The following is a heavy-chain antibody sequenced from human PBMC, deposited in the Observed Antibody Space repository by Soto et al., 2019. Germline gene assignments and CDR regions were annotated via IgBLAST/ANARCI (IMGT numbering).Heavy chain of an antibody. D-gene: IGHD3-16*01. J-gene: IGHJ4*02. V-gene: IGHV3-74*01. CDR3: AALSAPTDY. CDR1: GFTFSSYW. Sequence: GGSLRLSCAASGFTFSSYWIHWVRQAPGEGLVWVSHIDADGNSPSYADSVKGRFTISRDNAKSTLYLQMNSLRAEDTAVYFCAALSAPTDYWGQGTLVTVSS. CDR2: IDADGNSP.